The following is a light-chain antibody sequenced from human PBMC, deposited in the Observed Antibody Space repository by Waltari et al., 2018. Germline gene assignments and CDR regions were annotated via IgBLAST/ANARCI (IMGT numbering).Light chain of an antibody. CDR2: LDD. CDR1: TSHIATTY. CDR3: AGWDDSLTGVV. V-gene: IGLV1-47*01. Sequence: QSVLPQPLSLSGTPGQRVTISCSSRTSHIATTYAFWYQQFPGRAPKLLIYLDDHRPSGVPDRFSASKSGSSASLTISGLRPEDEATYHCAGWDDSLTGVVFGGGTKLTV. J-gene: IGLJ2*01.